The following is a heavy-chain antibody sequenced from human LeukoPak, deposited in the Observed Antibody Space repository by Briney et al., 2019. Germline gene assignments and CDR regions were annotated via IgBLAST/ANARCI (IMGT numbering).Heavy chain of an antibody. D-gene: IGHD3-22*01. J-gene: IGHJ4*02. Sequence: PGGSLRLSCAASGFTFSDAWMSWVRQAPGKGLEWVSVIYSGGSTYYADSVKGRFTISRDNSKNTLYLQMNSLRAEDTAVYYCAREGDDSSGYYCNYWGQGTLVTVSS. CDR3: AREGDDSSGYYCNY. CDR2: IYSGGST. CDR1: GFTFSDAW. V-gene: IGHV3-66*01.